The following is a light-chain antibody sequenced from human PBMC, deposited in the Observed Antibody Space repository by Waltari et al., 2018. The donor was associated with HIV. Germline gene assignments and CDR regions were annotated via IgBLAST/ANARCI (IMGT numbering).Light chain of an antibody. CDR3: QQYYSSPQT. J-gene: IGKJ1*01. V-gene: IGKV1-8*01. CDR1: RVISTH. Sequence: ATRMTQSPPSFSASTGDRVTITCRASRVISTHLAWYQQKPGSAPKLLMYGATTLQSGVPSRFNGSGSGTDFTLTINCLQSEDFATYYCQQYYSSPQTFGQGTKVEVK. CDR2: GAT.